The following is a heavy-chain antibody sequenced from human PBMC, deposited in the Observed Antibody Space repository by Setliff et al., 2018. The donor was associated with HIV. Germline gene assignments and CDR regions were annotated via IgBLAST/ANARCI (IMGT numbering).Heavy chain of an antibody. CDR2: IYYSGST. Sequence: SETLSLTCTVSGGSINTGAYNWSWIRQHPGRGLEWIGYIYYSGSTHYNPSLKSRVTISLDTSKNQFSLRLTSVTAADTAVFYCARAPFVGGAYYYWGSYYFDYWGPGTLVTVSS. CDR1: GGSINTGAYN. V-gene: IGHV4-31*03. D-gene: IGHD3-22*01. J-gene: IGHJ4*02. CDR3: ARAPFVGGAYYYWGSYYFDY.